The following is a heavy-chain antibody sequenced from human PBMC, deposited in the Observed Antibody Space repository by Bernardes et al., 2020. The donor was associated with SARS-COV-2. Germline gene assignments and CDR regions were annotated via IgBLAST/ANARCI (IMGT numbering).Heavy chain of an antibody. J-gene: IGHJ4*02. D-gene: IGHD3-3*01. CDR3: ATEDFYRFDY. CDR2: IKEDGSAK. CDR1: ALTLSDYW. Sequence: GGSLRLSCSFSALTLSDYWMSWVRQAPGQGLEWVANIKEDGSAKYYVDSVKGRFTISRDNAKNSLYLQMNTLRAEDTAVFYCATEDFYRFDYWGQGVLVSVSS. V-gene: IGHV3-7*01.